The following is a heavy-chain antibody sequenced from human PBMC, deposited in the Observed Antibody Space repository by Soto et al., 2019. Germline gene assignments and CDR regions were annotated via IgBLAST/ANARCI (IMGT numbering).Heavy chain of an antibody. D-gene: IGHD6-19*01. Sequence: GSLRLSCSASGFTFNSYAMHWVRQAPGKGLEFVSAISSYGADTYYADSVKGRFAISRDNSKNTLYLQMSSLRAEDTALYYCVKEGYMRSDWYGQFDYWGQGALVTVSS. CDR2: ISSYGADT. J-gene: IGHJ4*02. CDR3: VKEGYMRSDWYGQFDY. V-gene: IGHV3-64D*06. CDR1: GFTFNSYA.